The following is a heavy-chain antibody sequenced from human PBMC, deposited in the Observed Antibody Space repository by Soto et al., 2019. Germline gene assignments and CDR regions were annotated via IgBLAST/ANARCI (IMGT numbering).Heavy chain of an antibody. Sequence: GGSLRLSCAASGFTFSSYWMHWVRQAPGKGLVWVSRINSDGSSTSYADSVKGRFTISRDNAKNTLYLQMNSLRAEDTAVYYCARAAYYDSSGYYYDYYYYGMDVWGQGTTVTVS. CDR2: INSDGSST. CDR3: ARAAYYDSSGYYYDYYYYGMDV. V-gene: IGHV3-74*01. J-gene: IGHJ6*02. CDR1: GFTFSSYW. D-gene: IGHD3-22*01.